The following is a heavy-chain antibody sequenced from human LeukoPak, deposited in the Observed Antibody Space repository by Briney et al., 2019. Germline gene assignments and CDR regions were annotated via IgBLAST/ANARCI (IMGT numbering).Heavy chain of an antibody. CDR1: GGSISSSSYY. D-gene: IGHD1-7*01. V-gene: IGHV4-39*07. Sequence: PSETLSLTCTVSGGSISSSSYYWGWLRQPPGKGLEWIGSIYYSGSTYYNPSLKSRVTISVDTSKNQFSLKLSSVTAADTAVYYCARVHLNYCWFDPWGQGTLVTVSS. CDR3: ARVHLNYCWFDP. CDR2: IYYSGST. J-gene: IGHJ5*02.